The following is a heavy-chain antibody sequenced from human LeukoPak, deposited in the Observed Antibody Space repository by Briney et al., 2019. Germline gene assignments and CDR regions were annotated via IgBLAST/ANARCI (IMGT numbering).Heavy chain of an antibody. V-gene: IGHV1-18*01. CDR1: GYTFTSYG. Sequence: PGASVKVSCKASGYTFTSYGISWVRQAPGQGLEWMGWISAYNGNTNYAQKLQGRVTMTTDTSTSTAYMELRSLRSDDTAVYYCARLYRESPYSSGWYWDYYFDYWGQGTLVTVSS. CDR2: ISAYNGNT. CDR3: ARLYRESPYSSGWYWDYYFDY. D-gene: IGHD6-19*01. J-gene: IGHJ4*02.